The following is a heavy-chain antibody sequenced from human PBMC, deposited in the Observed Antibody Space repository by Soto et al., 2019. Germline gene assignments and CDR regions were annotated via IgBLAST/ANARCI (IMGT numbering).Heavy chain of an antibody. CDR1: GGSISSSNFY. CDR3: AGYCRYSNSGSGWFDF. Sequence: SETLSLTCSVTGGSISSSNFYWGWIRQPPGKGLEWIGSIYYSGSTYYNPSLKTRVTIFVDTSKNQFSLKLSSVTAADTAVFYCAGYCRYSNSGSGWFDFWGQGALVTVSS. V-gene: IGHV4-39*01. J-gene: IGHJ5*01. D-gene: IGHD4-4*01. CDR2: IYYSGST.